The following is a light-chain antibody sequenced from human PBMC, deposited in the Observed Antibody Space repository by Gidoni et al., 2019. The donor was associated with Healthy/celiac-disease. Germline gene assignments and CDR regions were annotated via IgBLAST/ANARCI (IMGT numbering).Light chain of an antibody. CDR3: QQRSNGLT. CDR1: QSVRSY. J-gene: IGKJ4*01. Sequence: EIVLTQSPATLSLSPGARATLSCRASQSVRSYLAWYQQKPGQAPRLLIYDASNRATGIPARFSGSGSGTDFTLTISSLEPEDFAVYYCQQRSNGLTFGGGTKVEIK. V-gene: IGKV3-11*01. CDR2: DAS.